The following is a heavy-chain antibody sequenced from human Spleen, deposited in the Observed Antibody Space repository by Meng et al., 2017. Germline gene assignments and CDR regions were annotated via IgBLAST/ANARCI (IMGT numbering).Heavy chain of an antibody. CDR3: ARDEDISAAGKLFGDY. D-gene: IGHD6-25*01. CDR2: INPKSGDT. Sequence: QVQLVKSGAEVQKPGASVKVSCKPSGYNFPDYYIHWVRRAPGHGLEWMGRINPKSGDTHYAQKFQARVTMTGDTSISTAYMELSGLRSDDTAMYYCARDEDISAAGKLFGDYWGQGTLVTVSS. CDR1: GYNFPDYY. V-gene: IGHV1-2*06. J-gene: IGHJ4*02.